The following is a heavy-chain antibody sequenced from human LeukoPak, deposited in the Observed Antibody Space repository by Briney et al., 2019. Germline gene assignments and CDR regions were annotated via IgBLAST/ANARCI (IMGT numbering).Heavy chain of an antibody. CDR2: INADGSRT. V-gene: IGHV3-74*01. CDR1: GFSFSTYW. Sequence: GGSLRLSCAASGFSFSTYWMHWVRQAPGKGLVWVSRINADGSRTNYADSVKGRFTISRDNAKNTLFLQMNSLRAEDTAVYYCARAEGYYDSSGYFGYWGQGTLVTVSS. D-gene: IGHD3-22*01. CDR3: ARAEGYYDSSGYFGY. J-gene: IGHJ4*02.